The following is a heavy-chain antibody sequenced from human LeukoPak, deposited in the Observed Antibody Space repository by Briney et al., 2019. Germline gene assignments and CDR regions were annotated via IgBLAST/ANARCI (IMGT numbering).Heavy chain of an antibody. J-gene: IGHJ6*02. D-gene: IGHD6-13*01. CDR2: IYYSGSA. V-gene: IGHV4-59*08. Sequence: SETLSLTCTVSGASISSYYWSWIRQPPGKGLEWIGYIYYSGSANYNPSLTSRVTISLDTSKNRFSLNLTSVTAADTAVYYCASRLGYSSSWYYGMDVWGLGTTVTVSS. CDR1: GASISSYY. CDR3: ASRLGYSSSWYYGMDV.